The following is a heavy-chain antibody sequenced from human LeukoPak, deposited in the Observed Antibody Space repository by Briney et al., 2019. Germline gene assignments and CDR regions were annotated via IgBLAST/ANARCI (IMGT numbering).Heavy chain of an antibody. CDR2: ITPIFGTP. CDR3: TRSSKVVSRTFDY. V-gene: IGHV1-69*13. D-gene: IGHD1-26*01. J-gene: IGHJ4*02. CDR1: GGTFSSYA. Sequence: ASVKVSCKASGGTFSSYAICWVRQAPGQGLELVGAITPIFGTPHYVEKFQGRVTISADESTNTAFMELSSLTSDDTAIYYCTRSSKVVSRTFDYWGQGTLVTVSS.